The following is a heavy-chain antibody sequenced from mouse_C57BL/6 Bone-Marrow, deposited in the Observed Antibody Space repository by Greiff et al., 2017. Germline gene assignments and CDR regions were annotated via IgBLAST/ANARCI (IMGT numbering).Heavy chain of an antibody. CDR2: ILPGSGST. CDR1: GYTFTGSW. J-gene: IGHJ3*01. V-gene: IGHV1-9*01. D-gene: IGHD2-1*01. CDR3: ARDGNFWFAY. Sequence: VKVVESGAELMKPGASVKLSCKATGYTFTGSWIEWVKQRPGHGLVWIGEILPGSGSTNYNEKFKGKATFTADTSSNTAYMQLSSLTTEDSAIYYCARDGNFWFAYWGQGTLVTVSA.